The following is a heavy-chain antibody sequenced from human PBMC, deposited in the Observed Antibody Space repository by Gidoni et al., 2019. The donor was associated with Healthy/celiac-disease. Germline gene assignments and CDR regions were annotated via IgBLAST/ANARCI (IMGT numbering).Heavy chain of an antibody. Sequence: QVQLQESGPGLVKPSGTLSLICTVSGASISSYYWTWIRQPPGKGPEWIGYIYYSESTNYNPSPKSRVTISVDTSKNQFSLRLSSVTAADTAVYYCARVGYCSGGSCYSGGNFDYWGQGTLVTVSS. J-gene: IGHJ4*02. CDR1: GASISSYY. CDR2: IYYSEST. CDR3: ARVGYCSGGSCYSGGNFDY. D-gene: IGHD2-15*01. V-gene: IGHV4-59*01.